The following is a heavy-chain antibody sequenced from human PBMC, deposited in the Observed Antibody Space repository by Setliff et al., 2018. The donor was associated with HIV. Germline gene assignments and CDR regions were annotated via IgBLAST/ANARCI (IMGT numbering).Heavy chain of an antibody. J-gene: IGHJ4*02. Sequence: SETLSLTCAVSGYSISSGYYWGWIRQPPGKGLEWIASIYYSGSTSYNPALKSRVTMSVDAAKNQFSLKLSSVTAADTAIYYCARHQKVSFMSDHWGQGMLVTVSS. CDR1: GYSISSGYY. V-gene: IGHV4-38-2*01. D-gene: IGHD3-16*01. CDR3: ARHQKVSFMSDH. CDR2: IYYSGST.